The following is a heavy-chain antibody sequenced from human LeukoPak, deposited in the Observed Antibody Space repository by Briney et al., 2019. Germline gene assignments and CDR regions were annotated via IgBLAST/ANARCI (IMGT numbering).Heavy chain of an antibody. CDR2: IYYSGST. CDR3: ARSRLRYFDWLPFPDYYYYYYMDV. D-gene: IGHD3-9*01. CDR1: GGSISSYY. J-gene: IGHJ6*03. V-gene: IGHV4-59*01. Sequence: SATLSLTCTVSGGSISSYYWSLIRQPPGKGLEWIGYIYYSGSTNYNPSLKSRVTISGDTSKNQFSLKLSSLTAADTAVYYCARSRLRYFDWLPFPDYYYYYYMDVWGKGTTVTISS.